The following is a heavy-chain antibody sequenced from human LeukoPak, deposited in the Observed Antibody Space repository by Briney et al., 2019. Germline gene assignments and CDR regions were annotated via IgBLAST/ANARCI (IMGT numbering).Heavy chain of an antibody. Sequence: SETLSLTCTVSGGSISSSNYYWGWIRQPPGKGLEWIGSIYYSGSTYYNPSLKSRVTISVDTSKNQFSLKLSSVTAADTAVYYCARRYDYVWGSYRYGFDYWGQGTLVTVSS. J-gene: IGHJ4*02. D-gene: IGHD3-16*02. CDR1: GGSISSSNYY. CDR3: ARRYDYVWGSYRYGFDY. V-gene: IGHV4-39*01. CDR2: IYYSGST.